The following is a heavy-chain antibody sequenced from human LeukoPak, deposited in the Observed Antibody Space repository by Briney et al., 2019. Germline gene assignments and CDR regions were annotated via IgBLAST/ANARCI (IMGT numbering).Heavy chain of an antibody. CDR3: ARDRWELGYDFWSGYSYYMDV. Sequence: SETLSLTCTVSGGSISSSSYYWGGFPRPQGRGWGGMGGIYYRGSTYYNPSLKSRVTISVDTSKNQFSLKLSSVTAADTAVYYCARDRWELGYDFWSGYSYYMDVWGKGTTVTVSS. CDR1: GGSISSSSYY. CDR2: IYYRGST. D-gene: IGHD3-3*01. J-gene: IGHJ6*03. V-gene: IGHV4-39*07.